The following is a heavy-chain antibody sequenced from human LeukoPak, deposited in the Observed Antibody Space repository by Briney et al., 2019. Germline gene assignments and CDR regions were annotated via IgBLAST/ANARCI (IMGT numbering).Heavy chain of an antibody. CDR2: IHHSGRA. D-gene: IGHD1-14*01. J-gene: IGHJ4*02. V-gene: IGHV4-4*02. CDR3: ARHGKHYFEN. CDR1: GGSISSDNW. Sequence: PSETLSLTCAVSGGSISSDNWWTWVRQPPGKGLEWIGEIHHSGRANYNPSLKSRVTISVDQSKNQLSLKLNSVTAADTAVYLCARHGKHYFENWGQGTLVTVSS.